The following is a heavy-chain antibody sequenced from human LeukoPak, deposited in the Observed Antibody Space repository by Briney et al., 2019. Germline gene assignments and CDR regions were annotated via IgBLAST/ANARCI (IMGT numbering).Heavy chain of an antibody. D-gene: IGHD3-3*01. V-gene: IGHV1-2*05. CDR3: ARGPRITIFGVVMANDAFDI. CDR1: GYTFTSYY. J-gene: IGHJ3*02. CDR2: INPSGGGT. Sequence: ASVKVSCKASGYTFTSYYMHWVRQAPGQGLEWMGIINPSGGGTVYAQKFQGRVTMTRDTSSSTAYMELSRLRFDDTVVYYCARGPRITIFGVVMANDAFDIWGQGTMVTVSS.